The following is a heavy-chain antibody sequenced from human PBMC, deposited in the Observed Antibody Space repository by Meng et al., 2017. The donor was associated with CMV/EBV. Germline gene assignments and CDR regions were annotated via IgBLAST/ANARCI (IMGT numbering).Heavy chain of an antibody. D-gene: IGHD4-17*01. J-gene: IGHJ4*02. CDR3: ARGPEVDYGDYVGLDY. V-gene: IGHV4-4*07. Sequence: PVMAPVLVMPSATCSLTCIVPDGSIRSSYWSWIRQPAGKGLEWIGRIYTSGSTNYNPSLKSRVTMSVDTSKNQFSLKLSSVTAADTAVYYCARGPEVDYGDYVGLDYWGQGTLVTVSS. CDR2: IYTSGST. CDR1: DGSIRSSY.